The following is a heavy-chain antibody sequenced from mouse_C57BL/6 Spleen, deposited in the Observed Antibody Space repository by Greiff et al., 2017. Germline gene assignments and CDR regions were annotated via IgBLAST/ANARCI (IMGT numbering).Heavy chain of an antibody. CDR2: FNPNNGGT. V-gene: IGHV1-18*01. CDR3: ARIWSYAMDY. CDR1: GYTFTDYN. J-gene: IGHJ4*01. Sequence: EVQLQQSGPELVKPGASVKIPCKASGYTFTDYNMDWVKQSHGKSLEWIGDFNPNNGGTIYNQKFKGKATLTVDKTSSTAYMQLRSLASEVTAVYYCARIWSYAMDYWGQGTSGTVSS. D-gene: IGHD1-1*02.